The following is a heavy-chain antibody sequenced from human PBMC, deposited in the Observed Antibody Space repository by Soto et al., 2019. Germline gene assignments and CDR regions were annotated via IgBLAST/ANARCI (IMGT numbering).Heavy chain of an antibody. CDR2: IDWDDDK. CDR1: GFSLSTSGMC. D-gene: IGHD3-10*01. CDR3: ARIRSMVRRVPYYSSGMDV. Sequence: SGPTLVNPTQTLTLTCTFSGFSLSTSGMCVSWIRQPPGKALEWLALIDWDDDKYYSTSLKTRLTISKDTSKNQVVLTMTNMDPVDTATYYCARIRSMVRRVPYYSSGMDVWGQGTTVTVSS. J-gene: IGHJ6*02. V-gene: IGHV2-70*01.